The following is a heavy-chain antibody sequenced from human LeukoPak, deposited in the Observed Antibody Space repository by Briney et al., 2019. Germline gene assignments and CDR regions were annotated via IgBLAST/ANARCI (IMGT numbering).Heavy chain of an antibody. CDR3: AREIYGSGSYYYYYYMDV. J-gene: IGHJ6*03. Sequence: GGSLRLSCAASGFTVSSNYMSWVRQAPGKGLEWVSVIYSGGSTYYADSVKGRFTISRDNSKNTLYPQMNSLRAEDTAVYYCAREIYGSGSYYYYYYMDVWGKGTTVTVSS. CDR2: IYSGGST. D-gene: IGHD3-10*01. V-gene: IGHV3-53*01. CDR1: GFTVSSNY.